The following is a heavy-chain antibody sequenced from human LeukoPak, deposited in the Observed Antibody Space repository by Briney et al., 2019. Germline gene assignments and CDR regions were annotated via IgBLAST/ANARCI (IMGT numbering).Heavy chain of an antibody. CDR3: ARGEYGGYEVY. CDR2: IYYSGST. D-gene: IGHD5-12*01. CDR1: GGSISSYY. Sequence: SETLSLTCTVSGGSISSYYWSWIRQPPGKGLEWIGHIYYSGSTNYNPSLKSRVTISVDTSKNQFSLKLSSVTAADTAVYYCARGEYGGYEVYWGQGTLVTVSS. V-gene: IGHV4-59*01. J-gene: IGHJ4*02.